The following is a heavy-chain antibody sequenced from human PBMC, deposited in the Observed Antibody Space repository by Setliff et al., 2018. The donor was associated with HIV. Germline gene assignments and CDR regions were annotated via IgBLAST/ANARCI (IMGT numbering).Heavy chain of an antibody. D-gene: IGHD5-12*01. CDR3: ARGPVSGYDRGWVDS. CDR1: GFTFSSYA. Sequence: PGGSLRLSCVVSGFTFSSYAMSWIRQSPGKGLEWIGEIDHSGGPNYKSSLKSRVTITIDTSKNQFSLKVTSVTAADTAIYYCARGPVSGYDRGWVDSWGQGTQVTVSS. V-gene: IGHV4-34*01. CDR2: IDHSGGP. J-gene: IGHJ4*02.